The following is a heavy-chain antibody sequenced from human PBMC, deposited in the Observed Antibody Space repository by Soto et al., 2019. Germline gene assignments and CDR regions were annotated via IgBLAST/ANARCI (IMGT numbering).Heavy chain of an antibody. Sequence: SVKVSCKASGYTFITYYMNWVRQAPGQGLEWMGMINPSGGSTSYAQKFQDTATMTRDTSTSTVYMELSSLRSEDTAVYYCAREDTANGGAFDVWGQGTMVTVSS. CDR2: INPSGGST. V-gene: IGHV1-46*01. CDR1: GYTFITYY. CDR3: AREDTANGGAFDV. D-gene: IGHD5-18*01. J-gene: IGHJ3*01.